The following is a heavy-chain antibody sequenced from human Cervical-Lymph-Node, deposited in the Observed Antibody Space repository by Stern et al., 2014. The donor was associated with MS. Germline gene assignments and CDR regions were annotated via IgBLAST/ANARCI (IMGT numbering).Heavy chain of an antibody. CDR2: ISYDGSNK. V-gene: IGHV3-30*04. J-gene: IGHJ5*02. D-gene: IGHD3-22*01. Sequence: QVQLVESGGGVVQPGRSLRLSCAASGFTFSSYAMHWVRQAPGKGLEWVAVISYDGSNKYYADSVKGRFPISRDNSKNTLYLQMNSLRAEDTAVYYCARGRYYDSSGSSSFDPWGQGTLVTVSS. CDR3: ARGRYYDSSGSSSFDP. CDR1: GFTFSSYA.